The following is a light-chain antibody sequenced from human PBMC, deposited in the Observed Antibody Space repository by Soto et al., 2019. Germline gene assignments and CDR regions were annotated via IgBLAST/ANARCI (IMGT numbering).Light chain of an antibody. CDR3: QQYAASPRT. Sequence: EIVLTQSPGTLSLSPRERATLSCRASQSVSNAYLAWYQHKVGQSPRLLIYGASNRAPGIPHRCSGSGSGTDFTLTISRLEPEDFAVYYCQQYAASPRTFGQGTQVEVK. J-gene: IGKJ1*01. V-gene: IGKV3-20*01. CDR1: QSVSNAY. CDR2: GAS.